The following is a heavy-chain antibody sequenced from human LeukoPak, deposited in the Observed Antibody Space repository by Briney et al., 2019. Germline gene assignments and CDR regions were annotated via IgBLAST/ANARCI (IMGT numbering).Heavy chain of an antibody. CDR1: GFTFSSYW. J-gene: IGHJ4*02. CDR3: ARDDY. Sequence: PGGSLRLSCAASGFTFSSYWMSWVRQAPGKGLEWVSYIHNSGSTIYYADSVKGRFTISRDNVKNSLYLQMNNLRADDTAVYYCARDDYWGQGILVTVSS. CDR2: IHNSGSTI. V-gene: IGHV3-48*04.